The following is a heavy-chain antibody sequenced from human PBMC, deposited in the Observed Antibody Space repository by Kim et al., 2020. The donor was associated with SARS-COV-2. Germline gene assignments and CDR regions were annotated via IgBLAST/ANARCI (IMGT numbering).Heavy chain of an antibody. CDR2: ISASGAAT. CDR3: AKYEWSSSFFFDYFDS. CDR1: AFTFNKFA. V-gene: IGHV3-23*01. J-gene: IGHJ4*02. Sequence: GGSLRLSCAGSAFTFNKFAMAWVRQAPGKGLEWVAGISASGAATYYADSVKGRFTISRDNSKNTLNLQMNSLRVEDSATYYSAKYEWSSSFFFDYFDSWGQGSLVTVSS. D-gene: IGHD3-3*01.